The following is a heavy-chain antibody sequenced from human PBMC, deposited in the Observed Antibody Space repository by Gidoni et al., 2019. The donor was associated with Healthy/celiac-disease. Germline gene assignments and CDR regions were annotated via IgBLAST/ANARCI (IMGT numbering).Heavy chain of an antibody. Sequence: QVQLVESGGGVVQPGRALRLSCAASGFTFSSYGMHWVRQAPGKGLEWVAVIWYDGSNKYYADSVKGRFTISRDNSKNSLYLQMNSLRAEDTAVYYCARGVAGSGWYDYWGQGTLVTVSS. CDR1: GFTFSSYG. CDR3: ARGVAGSGWYDY. D-gene: IGHD6-19*01. CDR2: IWYDGSNK. J-gene: IGHJ4*02. V-gene: IGHV3-33*01.